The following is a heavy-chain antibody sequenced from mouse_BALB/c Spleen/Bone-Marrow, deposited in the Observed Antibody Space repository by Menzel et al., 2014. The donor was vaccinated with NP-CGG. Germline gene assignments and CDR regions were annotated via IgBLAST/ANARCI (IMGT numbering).Heavy chain of an antibody. V-gene: IGHV1S137*01. J-gene: IGHJ2*01. CDR1: GYTFTDYP. CDR2: ISIYSGNT. Sequence: QVQLKESGPELVRPGVSVQISCKGSGYTFTDYPMHWVKQSHAKSLEWIGVISIYSGNTNYNQNFKGKAKTTVDKSSSTVYMELARLTSEDSAISHCARGFLGYFDYWGQGTTLTVSS. CDR3: ARGFLGYFDY.